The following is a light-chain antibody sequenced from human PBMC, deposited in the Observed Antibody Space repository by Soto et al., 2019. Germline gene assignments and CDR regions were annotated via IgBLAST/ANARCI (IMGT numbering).Light chain of an antibody. J-gene: IGKJ2*01. CDR3: QQYSISYT. CDR1: QFVSSR. CDR2: DTS. V-gene: IGKV3-20*01. Sequence: EIVVTQSPAPLSGSPGERVTLSCRASQFVSSRLAWYQQRPGQVHRLLIYDTSTRATGIPNRFSGSGSGTDFTLTISRLEPEDFAVYYWQQYSISYTFGQGTKLEIK.